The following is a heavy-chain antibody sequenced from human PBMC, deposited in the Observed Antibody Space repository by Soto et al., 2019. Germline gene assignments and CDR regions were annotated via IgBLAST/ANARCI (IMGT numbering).Heavy chain of an antibody. CDR2: ISYDGSKE. Sequence: QVQLVESGGGVVQPGRSLRLSCAASGFTFSSYGMHWVRQAPGKGLEWVAVISYDGSKEFYADSVKGRFTISRDNSKNTLYLQMNSLRAEDTAVYYCAKDLRRWSKDYYYYGMDVWGQGPTVTVSS. J-gene: IGHJ6*02. D-gene: IGHD5-18*01. CDR1: GFTFSSYG. V-gene: IGHV3-30*18. CDR3: AKDLRRWSKDYYYYGMDV.